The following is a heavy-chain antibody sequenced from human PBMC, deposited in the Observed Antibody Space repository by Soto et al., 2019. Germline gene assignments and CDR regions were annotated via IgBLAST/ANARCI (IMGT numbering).Heavy chain of an antibody. CDR2: ISFDGSDK. D-gene: IGHD6-6*01. Sequence: TGGSLRLSCAASGFTFSDYGMHWVRQAPGKGLEWVAVISFDGSDKYHADSVKGRFTISRDNSKNTLYLQMSSLRIEDTGVYYFAKGYSSASQYYYYAMDVWGQGTTVTVSS. J-gene: IGHJ6*02. V-gene: IGHV3-30*18. CDR1: GFTFSDYG. CDR3: AKGYSSASQYYYYAMDV.